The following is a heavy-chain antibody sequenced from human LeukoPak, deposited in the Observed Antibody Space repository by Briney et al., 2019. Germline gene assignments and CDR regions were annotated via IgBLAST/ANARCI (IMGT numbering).Heavy chain of an antibody. CDR2: IYSGGST. D-gene: IGHD6-19*01. CDR1: GFTVSSNY. V-gene: IGHV3-66*01. CDR3: ARVSSGWQINYYYYYYMDV. J-gene: IGHJ6*03. Sequence: GGSLRLSCAASGFTVSSNYMSWVRQAPGKGLEWVSVIYSGGSTYYADSVKGRFTISRDNSKNTLYLQMNSLRAEDTAVYYCARVSSGWQINYYYYYYMDVWGKGTTVTVSS.